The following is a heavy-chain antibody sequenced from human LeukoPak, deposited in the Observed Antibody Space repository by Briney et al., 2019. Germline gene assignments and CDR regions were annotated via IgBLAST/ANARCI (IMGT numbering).Heavy chain of an antibody. Sequence: ASVKVSCKASGYTFTGYYMHWVRQAPGQGLEWMGWINPNSGGTNYAQKFQGRVTMTRDTSISTAYMELSRLRFDDTAVYYCARDVEWLYYFDYWGQGTLVTVSS. V-gene: IGHV1-2*02. J-gene: IGHJ4*02. CDR1: GYTFTGYY. CDR2: INPNSGGT. D-gene: IGHD5-12*01. CDR3: ARDVEWLYYFDY.